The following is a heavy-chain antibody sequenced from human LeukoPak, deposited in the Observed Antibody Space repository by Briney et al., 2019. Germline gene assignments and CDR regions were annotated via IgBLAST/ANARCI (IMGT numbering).Heavy chain of an antibody. V-gene: IGHV3-33*01. Sequence: PGTSLRLSCAASGFMFSGSGMHWVRQAPGKGLEWLSLIWYDGSNKYYADSVKGRFTISRDNSKNTLYLQMNSLRAEDTAVYYCARDKGSSLIRGVIRGGIFDSWGQGTLVTVSS. D-gene: IGHD3-10*01. J-gene: IGHJ4*02. CDR1: GFMFSGSG. CDR2: IWYDGSNK. CDR3: ARDKGSSLIRGVIRGGIFDS.